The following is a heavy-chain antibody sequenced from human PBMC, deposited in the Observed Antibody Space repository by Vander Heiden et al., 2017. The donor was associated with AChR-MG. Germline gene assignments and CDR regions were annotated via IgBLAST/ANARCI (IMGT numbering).Heavy chain of an antibody. D-gene: IGHD2-2*01. CDR3: ATGGSTSKTGGYYYYGMDV. J-gene: IGHJ6*02. V-gene: IGHV1-24*01. Sequence: QVQLVQSGAEVKKPGASVKVSCKVSGYTLTELSMHWVRQAPGKGLEWMGGFDPEDGETIYAQKFQGRVTMTEDTSTDTAYMELSSLRSEETAVYYCATGGSTSKTGGYYYYGMDVWGQGTTVTVSS. CDR2: FDPEDGET. CDR1: GYTLTELS.